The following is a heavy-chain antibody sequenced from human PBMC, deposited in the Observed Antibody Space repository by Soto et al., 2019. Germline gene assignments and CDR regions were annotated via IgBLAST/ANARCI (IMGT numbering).Heavy chain of an antibody. V-gene: IGHV1-46*01. J-gene: IGHJ3*02. CDR3: ARDLNSSGYPGYAFDI. CDR1: GYTFTSYY. CDR2: INPSGGST. D-gene: IGHD1-1*01. Sequence: ASVKVSCKASGYTFTSYYMHWVRQAPGQGLEWMGIINPSGGSTSYAQKFQGRVTMTRDTSTSTVYMELSSLRSEDTAVYYCARDLNSSGYPGYAFDIWGQGTMVTVSS.